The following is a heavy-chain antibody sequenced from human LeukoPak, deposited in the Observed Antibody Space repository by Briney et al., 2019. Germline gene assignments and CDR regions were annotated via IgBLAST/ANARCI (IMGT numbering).Heavy chain of an antibody. CDR1: GYTFTSYG. CDR2: ISAYNGNT. V-gene: IGHV1-18*01. CDR3: ASGPPYGSGSYSRFDY. Sequence: ASVRVSCKASGYTFTSYGISWVRQAPGQGLEWMGWISAYNGNTNYAQKLQGRVTMTTDTSTSTAYMELSSLRSEDTAVYYCASGPPYGSGSYSRFDYWGQGTLVTVSS. J-gene: IGHJ4*02. D-gene: IGHD3-10*01.